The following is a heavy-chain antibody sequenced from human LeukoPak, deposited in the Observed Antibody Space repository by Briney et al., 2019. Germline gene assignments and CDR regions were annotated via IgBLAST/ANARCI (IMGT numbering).Heavy chain of an antibody. V-gene: IGHV1-46*01. CDR1: GYTFTDYY. Sequence: GASVKVSCKASGYTFTDYYMHWVRQAPGQGLEWMGIINPSGGSTSYAQKFQGRVTMTRDTSTSTVYMELSSLRSEDTAVYYCAFRGGSYYVGFDYWGQGTLVTVSS. CDR2: INPSGGST. CDR3: AFRGGSYYVGFDY. J-gene: IGHJ4*02. D-gene: IGHD1-26*01.